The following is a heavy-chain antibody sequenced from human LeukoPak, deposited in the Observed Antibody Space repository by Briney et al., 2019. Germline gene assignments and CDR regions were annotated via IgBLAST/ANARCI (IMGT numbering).Heavy chain of an antibody. CDR1: XYSFXXXW. Sequence: KGSXYSFXXXWIGXXXXVPXXXXXXMGXIYPGDSDTRYSPSFQGQVTISADKSISTAYLQWSSLKASDTAMYYCARQPRGYCTNGVCPLGAFDIWGQGTMVTVSS. V-gene: IGHV5-51*01. J-gene: IGHJ3*02. CDR3: ARQPRGYCTNGVCPLGAFDI. CDR2: IYPGDSDT. D-gene: IGHD2-8*01.